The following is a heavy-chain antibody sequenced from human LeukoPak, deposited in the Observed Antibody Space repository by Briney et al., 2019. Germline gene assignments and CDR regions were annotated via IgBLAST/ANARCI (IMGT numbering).Heavy chain of an antibody. Sequence: SVKVSCKASGGTFCSYAISWVRQAPGQGLEWMGRIIPIFGTANYAQKFQGRVTITTDESTSTAYMELSSLRSEDTAVYYCARAARAVASTLDYWGQGTLVTVSS. CDR3: ARAARAVASTLDY. CDR1: GGTFCSYA. D-gene: IGHD6-19*01. CDR2: IIPIFGTA. V-gene: IGHV1-69*05. J-gene: IGHJ4*02.